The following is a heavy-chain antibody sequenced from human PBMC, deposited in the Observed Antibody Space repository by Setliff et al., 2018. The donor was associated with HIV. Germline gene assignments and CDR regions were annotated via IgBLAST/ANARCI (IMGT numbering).Heavy chain of an antibody. CDR2: IYSGSTT. Sequence: PGGSLRLSCAASGFTVSSNYMSWVRQAPGKGLEWVSLIYSGSTTYYADSVKGRFTISRDNAMNSLYLQMHSLRAEDTAVYFCARDLTVPTITGTPPSYWGHGTLVTVS. J-gene: IGHJ4*01. CDR3: ARDLTVPTITGTPPSY. CDR1: GFTVSSNY. V-gene: IGHV3-53*01. D-gene: IGHD1-20*01.